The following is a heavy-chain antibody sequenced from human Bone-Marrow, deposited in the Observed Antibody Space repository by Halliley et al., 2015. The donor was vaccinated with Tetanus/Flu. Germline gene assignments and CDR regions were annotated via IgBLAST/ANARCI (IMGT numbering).Heavy chain of an antibody. V-gene: IGHV3-30*18. CDR3: AKDSRLGEDLMTGSSIGWIDP. D-gene: IGHD3-9*01. CDR1: GFTFRDYG. CDR2: ISYDGVNI. J-gene: IGHJ5*02. Sequence: SLRLSCTASGFTFRDYGFYWVRQAPGKGLEWVALISYDGVNIFYGDSMKGRFTISRDNSKNTLYLQMNSLRAEDTAVYYCAKDSRLGEDLMTGSSIGWIDPWGQGTLVTVSS.